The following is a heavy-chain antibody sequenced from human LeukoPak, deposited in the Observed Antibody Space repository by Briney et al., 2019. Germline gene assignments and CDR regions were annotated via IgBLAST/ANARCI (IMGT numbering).Heavy chain of an antibody. V-gene: IGHV3-66*01. Sequence: GGSLRLSCAASGFTVSNNYMSWVRQAPGKGLEWVSLIYSGGSTSYADSVKGRFTISRDNSKNTLYLQMNSLRAEDTAVYYCAKENPYYYDSSGYFGYWGQGTLVTVSS. D-gene: IGHD3-22*01. CDR1: GFTVSNNY. CDR3: AKENPYYYDSSGYFGY. J-gene: IGHJ4*02. CDR2: IYSGGST.